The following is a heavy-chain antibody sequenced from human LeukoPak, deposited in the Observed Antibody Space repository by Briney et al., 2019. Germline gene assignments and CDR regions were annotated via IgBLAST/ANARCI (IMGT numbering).Heavy chain of an antibody. J-gene: IGHJ4*02. Sequence: GGSLRLSCAASGFTFSSYSMNWVRQAPGKGLEWVSSISSSSSYIYYADSVKGRFTISRDNAKNSLYLQMNSLRAEDTAVYYCARPGGRLARSPFDYWGQGTLVTVSS. CDR1: GFTFSSYS. CDR3: ARPGGRLARSPFDY. CDR2: ISSSSSYI. D-gene: IGHD6-19*01. V-gene: IGHV3-21*01.